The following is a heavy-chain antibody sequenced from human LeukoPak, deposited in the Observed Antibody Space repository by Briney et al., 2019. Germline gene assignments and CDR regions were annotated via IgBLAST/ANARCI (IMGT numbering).Heavy chain of an antibody. V-gene: IGHV3-23*01. J-gene: IGHJ4*02. CDR3: AKLYCSAGRCYSNPFDY. CDR2: ISGSGGST. Sequence: GGSLRLSCAASGFTFSNYGMNWVRQAPGKGLEWVSAISGSGGSTYYADSVKGRFTISRDNSKSTVYLQMNSLRVEDTAIYFCAKLYCSAGRCYSNPFDYWGQGTLVTVSS. D-gene: IGHD2-15*01. CDR1: GFTFSNYG.